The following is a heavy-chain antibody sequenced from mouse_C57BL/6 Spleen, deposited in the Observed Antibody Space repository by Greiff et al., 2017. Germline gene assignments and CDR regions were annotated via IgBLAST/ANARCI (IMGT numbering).Heavy chain of an antibody. V-gene: IGHV1-18*01. D-gene: IGHD2-4*01. CDR2: INPNNGGT. CDR3: AREGTYDYDSWFAY. J-gene: IGHJ3*01. Sequence: VQLQQSGPELVKPGASVKIPCKASGYTFTDYNMDWVKQSHGKSLEWIGDINPNNGGTIYNQKFKGKATLTVDKSSSTAYMELRSLTSEDTAVYYCAREGTYDYDSWFAYWGQGTLVTVSA. CDR1: GYTFTDYN.